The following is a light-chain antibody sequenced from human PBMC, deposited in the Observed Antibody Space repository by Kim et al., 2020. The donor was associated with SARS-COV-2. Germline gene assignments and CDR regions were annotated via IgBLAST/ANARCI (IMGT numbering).Light chain of an antibody. CDR1: TLGDKY. Sequence: SYELTQPPSVSVSPGQTASITCSGDTLGDKYACWYHQKPGQSPLLVIYQDSKRPSGIPERFSGSNSGNTATLTISGTQAMDEADYYCQAWDSSTSSYVFG. CDR3: QAWDSSTSSYV. V-gene: IGLV3-1*01. CDR2: QDS. J-gene: IGLJ1*01.